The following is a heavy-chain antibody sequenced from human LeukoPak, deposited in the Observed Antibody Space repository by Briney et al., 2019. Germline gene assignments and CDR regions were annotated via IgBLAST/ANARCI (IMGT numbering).Heavy chain of an antibody. Sequence: PGGSLRLSCAASGFTFSSYAMSWVRQAPGKGPEWVSAISGSGGSTYYADSVKGRFTISRDNSKNTLYLQMNSLRAEDTAVYYCAKDRLRDYYDSSGYYYDDAFDIWGRGTMVTVSS. CDR3: AKDRLRDYYDSSGYYYDDAFDI. D-gene: IGHD3-22*01. V-gene: IGHV3-23*01. CDR1: GFTFSSYA. CDR2: ISGSGGST. J-gene: IGHJ3*02.